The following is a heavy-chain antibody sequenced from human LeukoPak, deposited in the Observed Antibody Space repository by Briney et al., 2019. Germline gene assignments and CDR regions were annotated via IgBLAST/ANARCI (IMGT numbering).Heavy chain of an antibody. Sequence: SETLSLTCTVSGGSISSGSYYWSWIRQPAGKGLEWIGRIYASGSTNYNPSLKSRVTISVDTSKNQFSLKLSSVTAADTAVYYCARSEVVPAYYYGMDVWGQGTTVTVSS. CDR2: IYASGST. CDR3: ARSEVVPAYYYGMDV. J-gene: IGHJ6*02. V-gene: IGHV4-61*02. D-gene: IGHD2-2*01. CDR1: GGSISSGSYY.